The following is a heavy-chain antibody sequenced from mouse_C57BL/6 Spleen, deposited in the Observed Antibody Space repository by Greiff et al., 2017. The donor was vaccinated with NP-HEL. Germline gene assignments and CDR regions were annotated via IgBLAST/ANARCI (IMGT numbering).Heavy chain of an antibody. CDR3: ARVLRSRDYFDY. CDR1: GFNIKNTY. V-gene: IGHV14-3*01. CDR2: IDPANGNT. Sequence: EVKLVESVAELVRPGASVKLSCTASGFNIKNTYMHWVKQRPEQGLEWIGRIDPANGNTKYAPKFQGKATITADTSSNTAYLQLSSLTSEDTAIYYCARVLRSRDYFDYWGQGTTLTVSS. D-gene: IGHD1-1*01. J-gene: IGHJ2*01.